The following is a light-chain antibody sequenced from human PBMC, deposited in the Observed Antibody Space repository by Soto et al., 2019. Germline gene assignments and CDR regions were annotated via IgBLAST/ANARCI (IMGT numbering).Light chain of an antibody. J-gene: IGKJ4*01. CDR3: QQRRSWPLT. CDR1: QSVIIY. V-gene: IGKV3-11*01. Sequence: EIVLTQSPATLSLSPGERATLSCRASQSVIIYLAWYQQKPGQAPRLLIYDASNRATGIPARFSGSGSGTDFTLTISSLEPEDFAVYYCQQRRSWPLTFGGGTKVEIK. CDR2: DAS.